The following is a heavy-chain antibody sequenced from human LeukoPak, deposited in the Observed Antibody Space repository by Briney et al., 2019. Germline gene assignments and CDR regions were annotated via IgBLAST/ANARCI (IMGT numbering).Heavy chain of an antibody. J-gene: IGHJ4*02. CDR3: ARGVARYYGSGSYDY. V-gene: IGHV3-53*01. D-gene: IGHD3-10*01. CDR1: GFTVSSNY. Sequence: PGGSLRLSCAASGFTVSSNYMSWVRQAPGKGLEWLSVIYSGGSTYYADSVKGRFTISRDNSKNMLYLQMNSLRAEDTAVYYCARGVARYYGSGSYDYWGQGTLVTVSS. CDR2: IYSGGST.